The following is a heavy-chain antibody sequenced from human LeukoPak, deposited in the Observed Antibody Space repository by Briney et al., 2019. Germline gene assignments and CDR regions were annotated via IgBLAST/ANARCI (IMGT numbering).Heavy chain of an antibody. Sequence: SVKVSCKASGGTFSSYAISWVRQAPGQGLEWMGGIIPIFGTANYAQKFQGRVTITTDESTSTAYMELSSLGSEDTAVYYCARDGSGVVVPAANPNYYYYYMDVWGKGTTVTVSS. CDR3: ARDGSGVVVPAANPNYYYYYMDV. CDR1: GGTFSSYA. CDR2: IIPIFGTA. V-gene: IGHV1-69*05. D-gene: IGHD2-2*01. J-gene: IGHJ6*03.